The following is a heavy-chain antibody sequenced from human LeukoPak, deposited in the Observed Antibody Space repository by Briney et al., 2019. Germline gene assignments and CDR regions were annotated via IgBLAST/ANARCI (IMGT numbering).Heavy chain of an antibody. CDR2: IYYSGTT. D-gene: IGHD5-18*01. CDR3: ARGYSYGSDAVDV. J-gene: IGHJ3*01. Sequence: PSETLSLTCTVSGGSISSYYWSWIRQPPGKGLEWIGYIYYSGTTKDNPSLKSRVTISVDTSENQFSLKLTSVTAADAAVYYCARGYSYGSDAVDVWGQGTMATVSS. V-gene: IGHV4-59*01. CDR1: GGSISSYY.